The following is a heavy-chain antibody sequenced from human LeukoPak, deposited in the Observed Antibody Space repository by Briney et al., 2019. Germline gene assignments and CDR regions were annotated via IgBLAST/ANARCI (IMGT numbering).Heavy chain of an antibody. D-gene: IGHD3-22*01. V-gene: IGHV3-48*03. CDR3: ARGVVAVLYY. Sequence: PGGSLRLSCAASVFTFSSYEMNWVRQAPGKGLEWVSYISSSGSTIYYADSVKGRFTISRDNAKHSLYLQMNSLRAEDTAVYYCARGVVAVLYYWGQGTLVTVSS. CDR1: VFTFSSYE. CDR2: ISSSGSTI. J-gene: IGHJ4*02.